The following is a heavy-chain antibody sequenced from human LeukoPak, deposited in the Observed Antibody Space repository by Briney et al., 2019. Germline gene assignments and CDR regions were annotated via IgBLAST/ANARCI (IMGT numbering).Heavy chain of an antibody. J-gene: IGHJ4*02. CDR2: INPSGGST. CDR3: ARGEDIVVVPAAIPYFDY. D-gene: IGHD2-2*01. Sequence: GASVKVSCKASGYTFTSYYMHWVRQAPGQGLEWMGIINPSGGSTSYAQKFQDRVTMTRDMSTSTVYMELSSLRSEDTAVYYCARGEDIVVVPAAIPYFDYWGQGTLVTVSS. V-gene: IGHV1-46*01. CDR1: GYTFTSYY.